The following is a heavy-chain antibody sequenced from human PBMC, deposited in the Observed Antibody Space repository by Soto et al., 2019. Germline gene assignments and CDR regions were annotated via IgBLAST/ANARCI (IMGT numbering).Heavy chain of an antibody. CDR2: ISAYNGNT. J-gene: IGHJ4*02. CDR1: GYTITSYG. Sequence: ASVKLSCKDSGYTITSYGISWVRQAPRQGLEWMGWISAYNGNTKYAQKFQGRVTMTTDTSTSTAYMELRSLRSDDTAGYYCARDPKIFDHWGQGTLVTVSS. CDR3: ARDPKIFDH. V-gene: IGHV1-18*04.